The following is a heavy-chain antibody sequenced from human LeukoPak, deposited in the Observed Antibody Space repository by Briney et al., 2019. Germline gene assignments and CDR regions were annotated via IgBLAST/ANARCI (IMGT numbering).Heavy chain of an antibody. CDR3: ARRFAC. CDR1: GFSISTYA. CDR2: RSNTAPI. V-gene: IGHV3-48*03. J-gene: IGHJ4*02. Sequence: GGSLRLSCAASGFSISTYAMNWVRQAPGKGLEWVSSRSNTAPIFYVDSVKGRFTISRDTAKNTLFLQMKRLRSAGTALYYCARRFACWGQGTLVTVSS.